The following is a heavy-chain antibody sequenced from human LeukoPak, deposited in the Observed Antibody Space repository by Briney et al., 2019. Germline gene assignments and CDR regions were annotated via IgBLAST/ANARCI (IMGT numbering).Heavy chain of an antibody. CDR3: ARDQGVDY. V-gene: IGHV4-39*07. CDR2: IYYSGST. CDR1: GGSISSSSYY. Sequence: SETLSLTCTVSGGSISSSSYYWGWIRQPPGKGLEWIGSIYYSGSTYYNPSLKSRVTISVDTSKNQFSLKLSSVTAADTAVYYCARDQGVDYWGQGTLVTVSP. J-gene: IGHJ4*02.